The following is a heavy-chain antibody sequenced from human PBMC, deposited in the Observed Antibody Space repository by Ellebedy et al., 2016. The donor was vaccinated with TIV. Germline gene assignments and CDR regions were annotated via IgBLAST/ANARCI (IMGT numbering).Heavy chain of an antibody. CDR3: ARVPPVVYDLGLWDYYYGMDV. J-gene: IGHJ6*02. Sequence: SETLSLXXAVSGGSISSSNWWSWVRQPPGKGLEWIGEINHSGSTNYNPSLKSRVTISVDTSKNQFSLKLSSVTAADTAVYYCARVPPVVYDLGLWDYYYGMDVWGQGTTVTVSS. CDR1: GGSISSSNW. V-gene: IGHV4-4*02. D-gene: IGHD5/OR15-5a*01. CDR2: INHSGST.